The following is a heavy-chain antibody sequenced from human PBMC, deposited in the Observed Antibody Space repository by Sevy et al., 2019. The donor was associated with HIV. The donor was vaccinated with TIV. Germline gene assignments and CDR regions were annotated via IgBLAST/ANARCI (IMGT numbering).Heavy chain of an antibody. CDR3: ARDLRDSSSTNYYYYYYGMDV. CDR1: GFTFSSYA. D-gene: IGHD6-6*01. CDR2: ISYDGSNK. V-gene: IGHV3-30-3*01. Sequence: GGSLRLSCAASGFTFSSYAMHWVRQAPGKGLEWVAVISYDGSNKYYADSVKGRFTISRDNSKNTRYLQMNSLRAEDTAVYYCARDLRDSSSTNYYYYYYGMDVWGQGTTVTVSS. J-gene: IGHJ6*02.